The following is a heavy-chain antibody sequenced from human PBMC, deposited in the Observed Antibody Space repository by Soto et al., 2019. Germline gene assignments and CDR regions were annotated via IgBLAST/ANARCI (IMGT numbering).Heavy chain of an antibody. D-gene: IGHD3-22*01. V-gene: IGHV3-23*01. CDR3: AKDLLGGSGYYFDY. J-gene: IGHJ4*02. CDR2: ISGSGGST. Sequence: LRLSCAASGFTFSSYAMSWVRQAPGKGLEWVSAISGSGGSTYYADSVKGRFTISRDNSKNTLYLQMNSLRAEDTAVYYCAKDLLGGSGYYFDYWGQGTLVTVSS. CDR1: GFTFSSYA.